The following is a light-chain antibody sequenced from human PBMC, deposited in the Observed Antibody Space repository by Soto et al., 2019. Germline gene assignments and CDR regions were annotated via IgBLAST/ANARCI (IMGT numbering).Light chain of an antibody. CDR3: AAWDGSRKADV. V-gene: IGLV1-44*01. CDR1: RSNIGSNA. CDR2: TDN. Sequence: QSVLTQPPSASGTPGQRVTISCSGSRSNIGSNAVNWYQQFPGTAPKLLIYTDNQRPSGVPDRFSGSKSGTSASLAISGRQSGDGADYFWAAWDGSRKADVFGTGTKVTVL. J-gene: IGLJ1*01.